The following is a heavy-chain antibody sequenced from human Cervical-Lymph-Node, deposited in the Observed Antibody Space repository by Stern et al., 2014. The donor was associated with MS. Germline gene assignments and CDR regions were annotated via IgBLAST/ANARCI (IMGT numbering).Heavy chain of an antibody. CDR3: TKDGTMTTYWYFDI. Sequence: VQLVQSGGGLVQPGRSLRLSCAASGFDFDDYAMHWVRQAPGKGLEWVSGISWDGGRVDYADSVKGRFTISRDNAKNSLYLQMNSLTPDDTALYFCTKDGTMTTYWYFDIWGRGTPVTVTS. J-gene: IGHJ2*01. D-gene: IGHD4-11*01. CDR2: ISWDGGRV. CDR1: GFDFDDYA. V-gene: IGHV3-9*01.